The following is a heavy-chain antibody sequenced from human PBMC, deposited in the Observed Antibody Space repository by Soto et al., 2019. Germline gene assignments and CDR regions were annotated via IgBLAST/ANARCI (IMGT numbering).Heavy chain of an antibody. D-gene: IGHD3-16*02. CDR2: IKHDTSEA. CDR1: GFKFSDYW. CDR3: ARDGLLFSGIYRPSRFDY. Sequence: DVQLVESGGGWVQPGRSLRLSCAASGFKFSDYWMSWVRQAPGKGLEWVGNIKHDTSEAHYADSVKGRFTITRDNIKNFLLLQMRDLRAAATASYYCARDGLLFSGIYRPSRFDYWGLGALVTVSS. J-gene: IGHJ4*02. V-gene: IGHV3-7*03.